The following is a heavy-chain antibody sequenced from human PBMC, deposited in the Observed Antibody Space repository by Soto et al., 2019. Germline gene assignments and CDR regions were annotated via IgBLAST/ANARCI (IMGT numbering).Heavy chain of an antibody. CDR2: IYYSGST. J-gene: IGHJ4*02. D-gene: IGHD5-12*01. CDR1: GGSISSYY. CDR3: ARDSPIGSVFSGYDAIDY. Sequence: SETLSLTCTVSGGSISSYYWSWIRQPPGKGLEWIGYIYYSGSTNYNPSLKSRVTISVDTSKNQFSLKLSSVTAADTAVYYCARDSPIGSVFSGYDAIDYWGQGTLVTVSS. V-gene: IGHV4-59*12.